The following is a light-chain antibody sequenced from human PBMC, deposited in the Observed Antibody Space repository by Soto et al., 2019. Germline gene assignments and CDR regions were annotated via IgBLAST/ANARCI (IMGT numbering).Light chain of an antibody. J-gene: IGKJ4*01. CDR3: QQYGDWPLT. CDR1: QSVRSTY. V-gene: IGKV3-15*01. CDR2: VVS. Sequence: EIVLTQSPVTLSVSPGERATLSFRASQSVRSTYLAWYQQKPGKAPRRLLLVVSNTAAGIPARFSGSGSGTEFTLTISSLQSEDFAVYYCQQYGDWPLTFGGGTKVEIK.